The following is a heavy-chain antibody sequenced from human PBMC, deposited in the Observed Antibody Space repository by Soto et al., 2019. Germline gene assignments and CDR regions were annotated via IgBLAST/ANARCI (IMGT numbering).Heavy chain of an antibody. CDR2: IGVSGVT. J-gene: IGHJ4*02. CDR1: GFTFSSNA. Sequence: DVQLLESGGDLVQPGGSLRLSCAASGFTFSSNAMTWVRQAPGKGLEWVSAIGVSGVTYYADSVKGRFTISRDNSKNTLFLQMNTLRADAPAVYYCANPHPASATEYWGQGTLVTV. CDR3: ANPHPASATEY. V-gene: IGHV3-23*01. D-gene: IGHD2-15*01.